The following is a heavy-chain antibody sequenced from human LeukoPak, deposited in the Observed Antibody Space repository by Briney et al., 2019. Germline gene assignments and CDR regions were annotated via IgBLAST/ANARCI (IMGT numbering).Heavy chain of an antibody. J-gene: IGHJ4*02. CDR3: AKDAGIAAAGNYFDY. CDR2: IRGIRGTYST. CDR1: GFTFSNYA. V-gene: IGHV3-23*01. D-gene: IGHD6-13*01. Sequence: GGSLRLSCAAYGFTFSNYAMIWVRQAPGKGLEWVSAIRGIRGTYSTEYADSVKDRFTISRDNSKNTLYLQMNSLRAEDTAVYYCAKDAGIAAAGNYFDYWGQGTLVTVSS.